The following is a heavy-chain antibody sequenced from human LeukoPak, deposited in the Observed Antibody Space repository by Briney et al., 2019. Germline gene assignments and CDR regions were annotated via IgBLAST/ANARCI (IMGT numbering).Heavy chain of an antibody. CDR2: INHSGST. CDR1: GGSFSGYY. Sequence: SETLSLTCGVYGGSFSGYYWNWIRQPPGKGLEWIGEINHSGSTNYNPSLTSRGTISVDTSKNQFSLKLSSVAAADTAVYYCARDSWDYWGQGTLVTVSS. D-gene: IGHD2-15*01. J-gene: IGHJ4*02. CDR3: ARDSWDY. V-gene: IGHV4-34*01.